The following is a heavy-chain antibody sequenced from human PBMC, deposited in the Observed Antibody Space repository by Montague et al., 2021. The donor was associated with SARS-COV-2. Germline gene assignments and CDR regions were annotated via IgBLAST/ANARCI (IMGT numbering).Heavy chain of an antibody. J-gene: IGHJ4*02. V-gene: IGHV4-61*01. CDR1: GGSVSSGSYY. CDR3: ARVSLAAAATRSDY. Sequence: SETRSLTCTVSGGSVSSGSYYWSWIRQPPGKGLEWIGYIYYSGSTNYNPSLKSRVTISLDTSKNQFSLKLTSVTAADTAVYYCARVSLAAAATRSDYWGQGTLVTVSS. CDR2: IYYSGST. D-gene: IGHD6-13*01.